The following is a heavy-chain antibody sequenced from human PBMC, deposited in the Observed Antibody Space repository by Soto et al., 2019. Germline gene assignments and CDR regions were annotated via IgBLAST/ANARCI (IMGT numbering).Heavy chain of an antibody. V-gene: IGHV3-74*01. CDR2: INSDGSST. CDR3: ASLTFYDLLTGYVP. D-gene: IGHD3-9*01. CDR1: GFTFSSYW. Sequence: EVQLVESGGGLVQPGGSLRLSCAASGFTFSSYWMHWVRQAPGKGLVCVSRINSDGSSTNYADSVKGRFTISRDNAKNTLYLQMNSLGAEDTAVYYCASLTFYDLLTGYVPWGQGTLVTVSS. J-gene: IGHJ5*02.